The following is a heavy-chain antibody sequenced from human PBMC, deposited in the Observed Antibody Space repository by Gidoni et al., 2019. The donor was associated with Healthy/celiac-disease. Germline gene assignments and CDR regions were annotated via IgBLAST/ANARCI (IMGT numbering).Heavy chain of an antibody. V-gene: IGHV3-23*01. CDR2: IRASGGST. CDR3: AKGLKSGYCSGGSCFSWLDP. Sequence: EVQMLESGGGLVQPGGSLRLSCAASGFTFSSYAMSWVRQAPGTGLEWVSAIRASGGSTYYTDSVKGRFTISRDNSKSTLFLQINSLRAEDTAVYYCAKGLKSGYCSGGSCFSWLDPWGQGTLVTVPS. CDR1: GFTFSSYA. D-gene: IGHD2-15*01. J-gene: IGHJ5*02.